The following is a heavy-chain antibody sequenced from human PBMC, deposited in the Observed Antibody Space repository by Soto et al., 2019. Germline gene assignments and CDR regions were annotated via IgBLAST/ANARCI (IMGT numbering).Heavy chain of an antibody. Sequence: QVQLVQSGAEVKNPGASVKVSCKASGYTFTSYDINWVRQATGQGLEWMGWMNPNSGNTGYAQKFQGRVTLTRNTTISTAYMELSSLRSEDTAVYYCARGRVTMVRGVIIVRFDPWGQGTLVTVSS. CDR2: MNPNSGNT. J-gene: IGHJ5*02. V-gene: IGHV1-8*01. CDR3: ARGRVTMVRGVIIVRFDP. D-gene: IGHD3-10*01. CDR1: GYTFTSYD.